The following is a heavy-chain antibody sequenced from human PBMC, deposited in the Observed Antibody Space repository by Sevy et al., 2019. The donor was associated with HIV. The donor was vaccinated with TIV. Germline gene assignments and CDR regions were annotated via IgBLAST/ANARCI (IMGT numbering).Heavy chain of an antibody. V-gene: IGHV4-39*01. CDR1: GGSISSSSYY. CDR2: IYYSGST. CDR3: ARRGRRGSSLGYFDY. Sequence: SETLSLTCTVSGGSISSSSYYWGWIRQPPGKGLEWIGSIYYSGSTYYNPSLKSRVTISVDTSKNQFSLKLSSVTAADTAVYYCARRGRRGSSLGYFDYWGQGTLVTVSS. J-gene: IGHJ4*02. D-gene: IGHD6-6*01.